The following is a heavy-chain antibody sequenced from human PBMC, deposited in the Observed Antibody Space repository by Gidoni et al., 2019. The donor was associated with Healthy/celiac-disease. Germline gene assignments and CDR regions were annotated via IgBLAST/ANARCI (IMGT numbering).Heavy chain of an antibody. CDR1: EGTFSSYA. Sequence: QVQLVHSGAEVTTPAASLVVSCEASEGTFSSYATSWVRQAPGQGLEWMGGIIPIVGTANDAQKFQGRVTITADKSTSTAYMELSSRRSEDTAVYYCASQRGDDYGDYVVPGYWGQGTLVTVSS. V-gene: IGHV1-69*06. CDR2: IIPIVGTA. CDR3: ASQRGDDYGDYVVPGY. D-gene: IGHD4-17*01. J-gene: IGHJ4*02.